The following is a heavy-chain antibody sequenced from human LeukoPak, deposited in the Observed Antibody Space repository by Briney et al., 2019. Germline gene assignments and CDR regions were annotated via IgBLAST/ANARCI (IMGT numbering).Heavy chain of an antibody. CDR1: GFIFSSYG. CDR3: ARDAYDPHFDY. V-gene: IGHV3-23*01. Sequence: GGSLRLSCAASGFIFSSYGMSWVRQAPGKGLEWVSAISGSGGSTYYADSVKGRFTISRDNAKNSLYLQMNSLRAEDTALYYCARDAYDPHFDYWGQGTLVTVSS. D-gene: IGHD3-22*01. J-gene: IGHJ4*02. CDR2: ISGSGGST.